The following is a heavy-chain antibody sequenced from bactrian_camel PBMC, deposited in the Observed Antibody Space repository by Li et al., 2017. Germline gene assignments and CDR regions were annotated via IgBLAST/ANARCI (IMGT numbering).Heavy chain of an antibody. Sequence: LVESGGGSVQAGGSLTLSCVYSGYTYSDYIMGWARQTPGQEREFVASISSDGSTRYADFVSGRFTISQDMRKATAYLQMNNLKTEDTAVYYCAADRGYGLDCDDGAGYWGQGTQVTVS. D-gene: IGHD5*01. J-gene: IGHJ6*01. CDR3: AADRGYGLDCDDGAGY. CDR2: ISSDGST. CDR1: GYTYSDYI. V-gene: IGHV3S67*01.